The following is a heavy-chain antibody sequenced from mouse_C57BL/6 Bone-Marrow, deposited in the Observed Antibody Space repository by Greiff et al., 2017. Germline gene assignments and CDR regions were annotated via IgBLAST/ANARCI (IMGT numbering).Heavy chain of an antibody. Sequence: VQLQQSGAELARPGASVKLSCKASGYTFTSYGISWVKQRTGQGLEWIGEIYPRSGNTYYNEKFKGKATLTADKSSSTAYLELRSLTSEDSAVYFCARGRWLLNAMDYWGQGTSVTVSS. J-gene: IGHJ4*01. CDR3: ARGRWLLNAMDY. D-gene: IGHD2-3*01. V-gene: IGHV1-81*01. CDR1: GYTFTSYG. CDR2: IYPRSGNT.